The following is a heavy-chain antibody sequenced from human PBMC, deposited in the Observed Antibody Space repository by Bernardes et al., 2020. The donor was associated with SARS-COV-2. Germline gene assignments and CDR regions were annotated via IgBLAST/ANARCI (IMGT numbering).Heavy chain of an antibody. CDR2: ISYDGSNK. Sequence: GGSLRLSCAASGFTFSSYGMHWVRQAPGKGLEWVAVISYDGSNKYYADSVKGRFTISRDNSKNTLYLQMNSLRAEDTAVYYCAKDVGVYCSGGSCYSGTFDYWGQGTLVTVSS. CDR3: AKDVGVYCSGGSCYSGTFDY. V-gene: IGHV3-30*18. J-gene: IGHJ4*02. D-gene: IGHD2-15*01. CDR1: GFTFSSYG.